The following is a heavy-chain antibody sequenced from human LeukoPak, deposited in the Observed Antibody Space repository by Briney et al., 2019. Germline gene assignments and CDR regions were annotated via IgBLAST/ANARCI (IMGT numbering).Heavy chain of an antibody. CDR2: LSGSGGNT. J-gene: IGHJ4*02. V-gene: IGHV3-23*01. D-gene: IGHD1-26*01. CDR3: AKDQTWELPHYFDF. CDR1: GFTFSTYA. Sequence: GGSLRLSCAASGFTFSTYAMSWVRQAPGKGLEWVSTLSGSGGNTYYADSVKGRFTISRDNSKNTLYLQMNSLRAEDTAIYYCAKDQTWELPHYFDFWGQGTLVTVPS.